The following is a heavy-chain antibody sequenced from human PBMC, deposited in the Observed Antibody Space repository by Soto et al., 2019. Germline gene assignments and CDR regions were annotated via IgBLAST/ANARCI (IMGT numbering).Heavy chain of an antibody. CDR1: GGTFSSYA. V-gene: IGHV1-69*01. CDR2: IIPIFGTA. Sequence: QVQLVQSGAEVKKPGSSVKVSCKASGGTFSSYAISWVRQAPGQGLEWMGGIIPIFGTANYAQKFQGRVTITADESTSTAYMELSSLRSEDTAVYYCARDHTTDSTSSPWTINWFDPWGQGTLVTVSS. J-gene: IGHJ5*02. CDR3: ARDHTTDSTSSPWTINWFDP. D-gene: IGHD2-2*01.